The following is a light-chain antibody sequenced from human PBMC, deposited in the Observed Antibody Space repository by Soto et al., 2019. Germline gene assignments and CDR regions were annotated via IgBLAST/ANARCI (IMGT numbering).Light chain of an antibody. J-gene: IGKJ5*01. V-gene: IGKV3-15*01. CDR3: QQYNNWPPIT. CDR1: QSVSSN. CDR2: GAS. Sequence: EIVLTQSPGTLSLSPGERATLSCGASQSVSSNLAWYQQKPGQAPRLLIYGASTRATGIPARFSGSGSGTEFTLTISSLQSEDFAVYYCQQYNNWPPITLGQGTRLEI.